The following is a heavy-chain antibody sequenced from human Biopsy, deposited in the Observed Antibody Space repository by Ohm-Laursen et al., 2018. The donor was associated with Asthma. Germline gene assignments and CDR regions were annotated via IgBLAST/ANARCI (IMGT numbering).Heavy chain of an antibody. CDR1: GGSMSSSSYY. V-gene: IGHV4-39*01. CDR3: ARHWDWGSFFDY. J-gene: IGHJ4*02. CDR2: ISYTGSA. Sequence: GTLSLTWTVSGGSMSSSSYYWGWIRQPPGKGLEWMGSISYTGSAYHNPPLKSRFTISVDTSKNPFSLKLSSVTAADTAVYYCARHWDWGSFFDYWGQGTPVTVSS. D-gene: IGHD7-27*01.